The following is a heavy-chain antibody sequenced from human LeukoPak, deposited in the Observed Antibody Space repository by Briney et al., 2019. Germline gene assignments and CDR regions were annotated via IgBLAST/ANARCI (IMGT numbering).Heavy chain of an antibody. CDR1: GGSIGSSSYY. CDR2: IYHSGST. CDR3: ARGGGGYDFWSGYYHWFDP. D-gene: IGHD3-3*01. J-gene: IGHJ5*02. Sequence: SETLSLTCTVSGGSIGSSSYYWGWIRQPPGKGLNWIGSIYHSGSTYYNPSLKSRVTISVDTSKNQFSLKLSSVTAADTAVYYCARGGGGYDFWSGYYHWFDPWGQGTLVTVSS. V-gene: IGHV4-39*07.